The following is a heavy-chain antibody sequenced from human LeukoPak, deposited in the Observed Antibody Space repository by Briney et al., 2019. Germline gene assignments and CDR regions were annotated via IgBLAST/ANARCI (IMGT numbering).Heavy chain of an antibody. Sequence: SVKVSCKASGGTFSSYAISWVRQAPGQGLEWMGGIIPIFGTANYAQKFQGRVTITADESTSKAYMELSSLRSEDTAVYYCASSSIFGVVINLTDAFDIWGQGTMVTVSS. J-gene: IGHJ3*02. CDR2: IIPIFGTA. CDR1: GGTFSSYA. CDR3: ASSSIFGVVINLTDAFDI. V-gene: IGHV1-69*13. D-gene: IGHD3-3*01.